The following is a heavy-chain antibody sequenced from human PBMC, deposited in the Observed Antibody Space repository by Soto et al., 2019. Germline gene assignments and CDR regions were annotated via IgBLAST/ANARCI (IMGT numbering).Heavy chain of an antibody. CDR3: VKAFSGGSGRGIDY. CDR1: GFTFSSYA. CDR2: ISSNGGST. J-gene: IGHJ4*02. Sequence: GGSLRLSCSASGFTFSSYAMHWVRQAPGKGLEYVSAISSNGGSTYYADSVKGRFTISRDNSKNTLYLQMSSLRAEDTAVYYCVKAFSGGSGRGIDYWGQGTLVTVSS. D-gene: IGHD2-15*01. V-gene: IGHV3-64D*08.